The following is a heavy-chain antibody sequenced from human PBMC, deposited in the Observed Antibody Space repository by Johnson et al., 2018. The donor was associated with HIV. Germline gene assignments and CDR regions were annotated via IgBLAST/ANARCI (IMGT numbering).Heavy chain of an antibody. CDR2: LHWNGGRT. CDR1: GFTFDDYG. Sequence: EVQLVESGGGLVQPGGSLRLSCAASGFTFDDYGMSWVRQVAGKGLEWVPGLHWNGGRTGYAASVKGRFTFSRDNAKKHLYLKMNSLRGEDTALYYCARVVAFGWELNDAFDIWGQGTMVTVSS. D-gene: IGHD1-26*01. J-gene: IGHJ3*02. V-gene: IGHV3-20*04. CDR3: ARVVAFGWELNDAFDI.